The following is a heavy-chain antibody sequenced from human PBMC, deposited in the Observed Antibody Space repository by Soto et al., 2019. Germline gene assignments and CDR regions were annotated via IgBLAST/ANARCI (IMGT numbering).Heavy chain of an antibody. V-gene: IGHV3-23*01. CDR2: ISGSGGST. Sequence: GGSLRLSCAASGFTFSSYAMSWVRQAPGKGLEWVSAISGSGGSTYYADSVKGRFTISRDNSKNTLYLQMNSLRAEDTAVYYCAKDPRRSLYYDSSGYYYVVNWGQGTLVTVSS. J-gene: IGHJ4*02. D-gene: IGHD3-22*01. CDR1: GFTFSSYA. CDR3: AKDPRRSLYYDSSGYYYVVN.